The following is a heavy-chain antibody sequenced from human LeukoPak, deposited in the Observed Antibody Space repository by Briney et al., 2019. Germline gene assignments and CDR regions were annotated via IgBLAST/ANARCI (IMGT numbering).Heavy chain of an antibody. D-gene: IGHD6-6*01. Sequence: PGGSLRLSCAASGFTVSSNYMSWIRQAPGKGLEWVSVIYSGGGTYYAGSVKGRFTISRDNSKNTLYLQMNSLRAEDTAVYYCARDDGSSPYDYWGQGTLVTVS. J-gene: IGHJ4*02. V-gene: IGHV3-66*02. CDR3: ARDDGSSPYDY. CDR2: IYSGGGT. CDR1: GFTVSSNY.